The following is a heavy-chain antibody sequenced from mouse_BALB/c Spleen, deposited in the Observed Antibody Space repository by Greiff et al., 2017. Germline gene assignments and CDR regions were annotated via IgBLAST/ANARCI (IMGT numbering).Heavy chain of an antibody. CDR3: ARSLYYDYDVWFAY. CDR2: ISSGSSTI. Sequence: EVKVVESGGGLVQPGGSRKLSCAASGFTFSSFGMHWVRQAPEKGLEWVAYISSGSSTIYYADTVKGRFTISRDNPKNTLFLQMTSLRSEDTAMYYCARSLYYDYDVWFAYWGQGTMVTVSA. D-gene: IGHD2-4*01. V-gene: IGHV5-17*02. CDR1: GFTFSSFG. J-gene: IGHJ3*01.